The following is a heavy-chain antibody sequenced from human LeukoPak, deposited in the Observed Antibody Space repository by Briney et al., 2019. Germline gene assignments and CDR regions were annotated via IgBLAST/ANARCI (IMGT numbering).Heavy chain of an antibody. CDR1: GFTFDDYA. CDR2: ISWNSGSI. J-gene: IGHJ1*01. V-gene: IGHV3-9*01. CDR3: ATQGEHSYDSNRSGYFQH. D-gene: IGHD3-22*01. Sequence: GGSLRLSCAASGFTFDDYAMPWVRQAPGKGLEWVSGISWNSGSIGYADSVKGRFTISRDNAKNSLYLQMNSLRAEDTAVYYCATQGEHSYDSNRSGYFQHWGQGTLVTVSS.